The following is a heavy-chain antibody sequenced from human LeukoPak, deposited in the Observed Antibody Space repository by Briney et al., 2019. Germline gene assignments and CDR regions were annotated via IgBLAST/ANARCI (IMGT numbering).Heavy chain of an antibody. V-gene: IGHV3-30*18. CDR2: ISNDGSKK. J-gene: IGHJ4*02. CDR3: AKDRYSYAFEYSDS. Sequence: GGSLRLSCAASGFTFSSYGMHWVRQAPGKGLDWVAVISNDGSKKYYADSLKGRFTISRDNSKNTLSLQVSSLGTEDTAVYYCAKDRYSYAFEYSDSWAQGTLVTVSS. CDR1: GFTFSSYG. D-gene: IGHD5-18*01.